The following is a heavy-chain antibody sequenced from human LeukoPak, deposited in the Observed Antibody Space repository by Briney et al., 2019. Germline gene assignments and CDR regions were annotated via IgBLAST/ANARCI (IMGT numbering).Heavy chain of an antibody. Sequence: GGSLRLSCAASGFTFSSYWMTWVRQAPGKGLEWVANIKQDGSDKYYVGSVKGRFTISRDNAKNSLYLQMNSLRAEDTAVYYCARDTGGFGNFDYWGQGTLVTVSS. CDR1: GFTFSSYW. J-gene: IGHJ4*02. CDR3: ARDTGGFGNFDY. CDR2: IKQDGSDK. D-gene: IGHD3-10*01. V-gene: IGHV3-7*01.